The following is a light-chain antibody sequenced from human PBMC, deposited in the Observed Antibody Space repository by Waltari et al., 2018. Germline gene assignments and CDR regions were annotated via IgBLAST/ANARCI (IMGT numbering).Light chain of an antibody. CDR2: VNN. CDR1: SSNIGANYD. V-gene: IGLV1-40*01. Sequence: QSVLTQPPSVSGAPGQRVTISCTGSSSNIGANYDVPSYQQPPGTAPKLLLSVNNHRRSGVPDRFSGSKAGTSASLAIPGLQAEDEADYYCQSYDSSLNAYVFGPGTTVTVL. CDR3: QSYDSSLNAYV. J-gene: IGLJ1*01.